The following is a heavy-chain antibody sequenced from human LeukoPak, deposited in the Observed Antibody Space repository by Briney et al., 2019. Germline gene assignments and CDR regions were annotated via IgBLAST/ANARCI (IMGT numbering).Heavy chain of an antibody. CDR3: ARVHHNTAMVDIDY. Sequence: GGSLRLSCAASGFAFSSYEMHWVRQAPGKGLEWISYITSSAGTIYYADSVKGRFTISRDNAKSSLYLQMSSLRVEDTAVYYCARVHHNTAMVDIDYWGQGTLVTVSS. D-gene: IGHD5-18*01. CDR2: ITSSAGTI. V-gene: IGHV3-48*03. CDR1: GFAFSSYE. J-gene: IGHJ4*02.